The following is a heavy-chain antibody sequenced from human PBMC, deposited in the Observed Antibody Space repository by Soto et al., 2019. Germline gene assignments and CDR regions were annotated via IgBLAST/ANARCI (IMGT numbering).Heavy chain of an antibody. CDR2: ISASGDSR. CDR1: GFTFTRYG. V-gene: IGHV3-23*01. CDR3: VTGFHYFEY. Sequence: GGSLRLSCSAFGFTFTRYGMTWVRQVPGKGLEWVSRISASGDSRDYADSVKGRFTTSRDNSKNTLYLQMNSLRADDTALYYCVTGFHYFEYWGQGTLVTVSS. J-gene: IGHJ4*02. D-gene: IGHD3-10*01.